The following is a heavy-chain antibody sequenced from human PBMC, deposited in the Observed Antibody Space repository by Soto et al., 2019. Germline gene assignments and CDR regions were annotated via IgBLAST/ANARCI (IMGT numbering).Heavy chain of an antibody. Sequence: PGGSLRLSCAASGFTFSSYAMSWVRQAPGKGLEWVSAISGSGGSTYYADSVKGRFTISRDNSKNTLYLQMNSLRAEDTAVYYCAKFGGYSGYDWQPKFDYWGQGTLVTVSS. CDR2: ISGSGGST. CDR1: GFTFSSYA. V-gene: IGHV3-23*01. J-gene: IGHJ4*02. D-gene: IGHD5-12*01. CDR3: AKFGGYSGYDWQPKFDY.